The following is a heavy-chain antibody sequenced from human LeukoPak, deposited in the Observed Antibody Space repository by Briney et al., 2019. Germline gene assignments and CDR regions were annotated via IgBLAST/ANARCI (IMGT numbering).Heavy chain of an antibody. CDR2: IYYSGST. V-gene: IGHV4-31*03. CDR3: ARAVQELSALDY. J-gene: IGHJ4*02. Sequence: PSETLSLTCTVSGGSISSGGYYWSWIRQHPGKGLEWIGYIYYSGSTYYNPSLKSRVTISVDTSKIQFSLKLSSVTAADTAVYYCARAVQELSALDYWGQGTLVTVSS. D-gene: IGHD1-7*01. CDR1: GGSISSGGYY.